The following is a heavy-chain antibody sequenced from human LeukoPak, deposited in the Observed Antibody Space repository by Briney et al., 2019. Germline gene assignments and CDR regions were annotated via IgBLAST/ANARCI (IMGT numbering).Heavy chain of an antibody. D-gene: IGHD1-26*01. Sequence: GGSLRLSCAASGFTFSSYVMHWVRQAPGKGLEWVAVISYDGSNKYYADSVKGRFTISRDNSKNTLYLQMNSLRAEDTAVYYCAKVGGSYFGGTFDYWGQGTLVTVSS. CDR1: GFTFSSYV. CDR2: ISYDGSNK. J-gene: IGHJ4*02. V-gene: IGHV3-30*18. CDR3: AKVGGSYFGGTFDY.